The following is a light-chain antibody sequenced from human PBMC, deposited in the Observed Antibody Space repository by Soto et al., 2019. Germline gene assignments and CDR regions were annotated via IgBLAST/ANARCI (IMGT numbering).Light chain of an antibody. J-gene: IGKJ2*01. Sequence: EIVLTQSPATLSLSPGDRATLSCRASQSLSSYLAWYQQKPGQAPRLLIYDASNRATGIPARFSGSGSGTDFPLTISSLEPEDFAVYYCQQRSNWPRTFGQGTKLEIK. CDR1: QSLSSY. CDR2: DAS. V-gene: IGKV3-11*01. CDR3: QQRSNWPRT.